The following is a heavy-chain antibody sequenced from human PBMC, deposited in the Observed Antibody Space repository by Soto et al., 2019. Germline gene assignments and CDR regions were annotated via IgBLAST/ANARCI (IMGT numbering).Heavy chain of an antibody. V-gene: IGHV1-8*01. J-gene: IGHJ4*02. CDR1: GYTFVNYE. CDR2: MNPHSGDT. Sequence: QVQLVQSGAEVKKPGASVKVSCKASGYTFVNYELNWVRQATGQGLEWLGWMNPHSGDTFYAQNFQGRVTMTRNPSITTAYMELNSLKSEDTAVYSCARQQAMDYWGQGTLVTVSS. CDR3: ARQQAMDY.